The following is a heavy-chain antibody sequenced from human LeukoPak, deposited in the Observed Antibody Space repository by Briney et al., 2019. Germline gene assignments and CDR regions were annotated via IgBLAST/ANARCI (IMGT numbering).Heavy chain of an antibody. CDR1: GYTFTGYY. V-gene: IGHV1-2*04. CDR2: INPNSGGT. D-gene: IGHD3-22*01. J-gene: IGHJ6*02. CDR3: ARESPDSSGYCLRKYYYGMDV. Sequence: ASVKVSCKASGYTFTGYYIHWVRQAPGQGLEWMGWINPNSGGTNYAQKFQGWVTMTRDTSISTAYMELSRLRSDDTAVYYCARESPDSSGYCLRKYYYGMDVWGQGTTVTVSS.